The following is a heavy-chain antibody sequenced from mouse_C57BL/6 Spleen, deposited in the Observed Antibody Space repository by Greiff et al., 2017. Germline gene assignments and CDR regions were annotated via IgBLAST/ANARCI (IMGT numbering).Heavy chain of an antibody. J-gene: IGHJ2*01. V-gene: IGHV1-53*01. D-gene: IGHD1-1*01. Sequence: QVQLQQPGTELVKPGASVKLSCKASGYTFTSYWMHWVKQRPGQGLEWIGNINPSNGGTNYNEKFKSKATLTVDKSSSTAYMQLSSLASEDSAVYYCARGDYGSSYKDYWGQGTTLTVSS. CDR3: ARGDYGSSYKDY. CDR2: INPSNGGT. CDR1: GYTFTSYW.